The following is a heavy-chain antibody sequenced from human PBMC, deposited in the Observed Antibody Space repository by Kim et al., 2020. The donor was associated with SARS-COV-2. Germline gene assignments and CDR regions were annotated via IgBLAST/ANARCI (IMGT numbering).Heavy chain of an antibody. Sequence: ADSVKGRFTISRDNSKNTMYLQMNSLRAEDTAVYYCAREIAAAGTTGMDVWGQGTTVTVSS. D-gene: IGHD6-13*01. J-gene: IGHJ6*02. V-gene: IGHV3-33*01. CDR3: AREIAAAGTTGMDV.